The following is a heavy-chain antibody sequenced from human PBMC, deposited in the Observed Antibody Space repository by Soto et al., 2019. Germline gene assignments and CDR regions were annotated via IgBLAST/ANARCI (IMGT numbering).Heavy chain of an antibody. CDR1: GVSISSYF. V-gene: IGHV4-59*01. CDR3: AREGISGSYYFDF. D-gene: IGHD3-10*01. J-gene: IGHJ4*02. CDR2: IFYSGST. Sequence: RSLTCTVSGVSISSYFWSWIRQPPGKGLEWIGYIFYSGSTNYNPSLKSRVTMSLDTSKNQFSLKLVSVTPADTAVYYCAREGISGSYYFDFWGQGTPVTSPQ.